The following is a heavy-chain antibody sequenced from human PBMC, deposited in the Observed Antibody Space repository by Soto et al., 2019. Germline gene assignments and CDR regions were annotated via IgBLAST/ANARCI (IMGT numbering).Heavy chain of an antibody. D-gene: IGHD3-3*01. Sequence: LSLTCTVSGGSISSGDYYWSWIRQPPGKGLEWIGYIYYSGSTYYNPSLKSRVTISVDTSKNQFSLKLSSVTAADTAVYYCARDFSGGFWSAYGMDVWGQGTTVTV. V-gene: IGHV4-30-4*08. CDR2: IYYSGST. CDR3: ARDFSGGFWSAYGMDV. J-gene: IGHJ6*02. CDR1: GGSISSGDYY.